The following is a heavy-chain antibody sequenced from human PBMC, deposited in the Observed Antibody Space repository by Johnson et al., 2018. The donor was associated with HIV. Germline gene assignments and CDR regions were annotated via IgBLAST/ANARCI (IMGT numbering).Heavy chain of an antibody. CDR2: IKQDGSEK. Sequence: EVQLVESGGGLVQPGGSLRLSCAASGFTFSSYAMHWVRQAPGKGLEWVANIKQDGSEKYYVDSVKGRFTISRDNAKNSLYLQMNSLRAEDTALYYCAKDMRQWELLDAFDIWGQGTVVTVSS. CDR3: AKDMRQWELLDAFDI. V-gene: IGHV3-7*03. J-gene: IGHJ3*02. D-gene: IGHD1-26*01. CDR1: GFTFSSYA.